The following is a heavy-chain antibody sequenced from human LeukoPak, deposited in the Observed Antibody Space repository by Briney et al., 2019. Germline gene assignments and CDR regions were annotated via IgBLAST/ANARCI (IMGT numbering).Heavy chain of an antibody. V-gene: IGHV4-59*11. D-gene: IGHD2-2*01. CDR1: GASMTNHY. CDR3: ARVVPAAMGYYYYYMDV. CDR2: IYYSGST. J-gene: IGHJ6*03. Sequence: PSETLSLTSSVSGASMTNHYWSWIRQPPGKGLEWIGYIYYSGSTNYNPSLKSRVTISVDTSKNQFSLKLSSVTAADTAVYYCARVVPAAMGYYYYYMDVWGKGTTVTVSS.